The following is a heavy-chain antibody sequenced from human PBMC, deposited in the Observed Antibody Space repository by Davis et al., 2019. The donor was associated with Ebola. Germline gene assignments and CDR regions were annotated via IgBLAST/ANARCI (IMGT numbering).Heavy chain of an antibody. CDR3: ARGADTAMVSMDV. Sequence: ESLKISCAASGFTFTDYYMGWIRQAPGKGLEWIGEINHSGSTNYNPPLKSRVTISVDTSKNQFSLKLSSLTAADTAVYYCARGADTAMVSMDVWGQGTTVTVSS. V-gene: IGHV4-34*01. CDR2: INHSGST. D-gene: IGHD5-18*01. CDR1: GFTFTDYY. J-gene: IGHJ6*02.